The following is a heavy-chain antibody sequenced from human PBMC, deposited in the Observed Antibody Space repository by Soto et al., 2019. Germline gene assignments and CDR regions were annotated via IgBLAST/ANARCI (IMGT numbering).Heavy chain of an antibody. J-gene: IGHJ3*02. CDR2: IIPILGIA. V-gene: IGHV1-69*02. Sequence: SVKVSCKASGGTFSSYTISWVRQAPGQGLEWMGRIIPILGIANYAQKFQGRVTITADKSTSTDYMELSSLRSEDTALYYCARANSSSWYAYAFDIWGQGTMVT. CDR1: GGTFSSYT. D-gene: IGHD6-13*01. CDR3: ARANSSSWYAYAFDI.